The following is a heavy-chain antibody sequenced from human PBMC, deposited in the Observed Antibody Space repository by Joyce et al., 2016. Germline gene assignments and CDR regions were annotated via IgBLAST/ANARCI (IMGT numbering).Heavy chain of an antibody. CDR1: GYTFIDKY. J-gene: IGHJ6*03. Sequence: VQLVQSGGAVKKPGASVKVSCKASGYTFIDKYIHWVRQAPGQGLEGMGWMIPDNGDTNYARKVQGRVTMTRDTAVRTAYMDLSGLTSDDTAVYYCAGVRRGRYYMDVWGEGATVTVSS. V-gene: IGHV1-2*02. CDR2: MIPDNGDT. CDR3: AGVRRGRYYMDV. D-gene: IGHD3-9*01.